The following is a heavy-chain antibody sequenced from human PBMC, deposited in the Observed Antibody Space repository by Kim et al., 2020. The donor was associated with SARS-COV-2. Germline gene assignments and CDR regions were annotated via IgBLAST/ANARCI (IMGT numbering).Heavy chain of an antibody. J-gene: IGHJ6*02. Sequence: GGSLRLSCAASGFTFSSYGMHWVRQAPGKGLEWVAVISYDGSNKYYADSVKGRFTISRDNSKNTLYLQMNSLRAEDTAVYYCARPRGGSYYYGMDVWGQGTTVTVSS. CDR2: ISYDGSNK. D-gene: IGHD1-26*01. CDR3: ARPRGGSYYYGMDV. V-gene: IGHV3-30*03. CDR1: GFTFSSYG.